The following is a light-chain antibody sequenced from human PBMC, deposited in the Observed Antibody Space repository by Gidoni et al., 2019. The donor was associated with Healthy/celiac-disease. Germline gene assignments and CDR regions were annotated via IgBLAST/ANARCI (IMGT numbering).Light chain of an antibody. CDR3: SLYTSSSTSYVV. CDR2: EVS. J-gene: IGLJ2*01. CDR1: SSDVGSDNR. V-gene: IGLV2-18*01. Sequence: QSALTQPPSVSGSPGQSVTISCTGTSSDVGSDNRDSWYQQPQDNAPKLMIYEVSKRPSGVPDRFSGSNPVNTASLTISGLRAEDEADYYCSLYTSSSTSYVVFGGGTKLTVL.